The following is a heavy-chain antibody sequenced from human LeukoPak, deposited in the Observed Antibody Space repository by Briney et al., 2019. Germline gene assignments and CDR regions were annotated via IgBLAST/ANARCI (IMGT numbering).Heavy chain of an antibody. CDR2: MNPNSGNT. CDR1: GYTFTSYD. J-gene: IGHJ6*03. V-gene: IGHV1-8*01. D-gene: IGHD1-14*01. CDR3: AGSISGSIFSYYYMDV. Sequence: ASVKVSCKASGYTFTSYDINWVRQATGQGLEWMGWMNPNSGNTGYAQKFQGRVTMTRNTSISTAYMELSSLRSEDTAVYYCAGSISGSIFSYYYMDVWGKGTTVTVSS.